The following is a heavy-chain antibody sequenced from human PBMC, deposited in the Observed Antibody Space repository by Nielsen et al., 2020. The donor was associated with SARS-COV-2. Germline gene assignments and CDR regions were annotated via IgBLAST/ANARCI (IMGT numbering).Heavy chain of an antibody. CDR3: ARSMVRGVMGYYFDY. V-gene: IGHV3-23*01. CDR1: GFTFSAYA. J-gene: IGHJ4*02. Sequence: GGSLRLSCAASGFTFSAYAMIWVRQAAGKGLEWVSAVSGNVAQTTYYADSVKGRFTISRDNSKNTLYLQMNSLRAEDTAVYYCARSMVRGVMGYYFDYWGQGTLVTVSS. CDR2: VSGNVAQTT. D-gene: IGHD3-10*01.